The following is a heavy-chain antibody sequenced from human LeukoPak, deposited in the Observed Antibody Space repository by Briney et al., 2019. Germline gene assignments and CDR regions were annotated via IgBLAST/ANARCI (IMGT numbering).Heavy chain of an antibody. D-gene: IGHD6-19*01. V-gene: IGHV4-39*01. CDR3: ATHGPAVAGGFDP. Sequence: SETLSLICTVSGGSITTNDCYWAWIRQPPGKGLEWIGTIYYTGDTYYNPSLKSRVTISVDTSKNQFSLKWNSVTAADTAVYYCATHGPAVAGGFDPWGRGALVTVSS. CDR1: GGSITTNDCY. CDR2: IYYTGDT. J-gene: IGHJ5*02.